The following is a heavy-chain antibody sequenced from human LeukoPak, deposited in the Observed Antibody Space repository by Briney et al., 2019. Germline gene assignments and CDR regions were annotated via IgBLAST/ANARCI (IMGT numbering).Heavy chain of an antibody. CDR2: INPNSGGT. J-gene: IGHJ4*02. V-gene: IGHV1-2*02. CDR3: ARVRYRLAETYIDY. D-gene: IGHD3-16*01. CDR1: GYTFTGYY. Sequence: ASVKVSCKTSGYTFTGYYMHWVRQAPGQGLEWMGWINPNSGGTDYAQKFQGRVTMTRDTSISTAYMELSRLRSDDTAVYYCARVRYRLAETYIDYWGQGTLVTVSS.